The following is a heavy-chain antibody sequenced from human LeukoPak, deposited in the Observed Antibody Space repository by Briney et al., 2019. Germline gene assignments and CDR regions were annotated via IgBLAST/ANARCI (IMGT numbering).Heavy chain of an antibody. CDR2: ISWNSGSI. CDR1: GFTFDDYA. V-gene: IGHV3-9*01. D-gene: IGHD1-26*01. CDR3: ARELYSGSYYCY. Sequence: PGGSLRLSCAASGFTFDDYAMHWVRQAPGKGLEWVSGISWNSGSIGYADSVKGRFTISRDNAKNSLYLQMNSLRAEDTAVYYCARELYSGSYYCYWGQGTLVTVSS. J-gene: IGHJ4*02.